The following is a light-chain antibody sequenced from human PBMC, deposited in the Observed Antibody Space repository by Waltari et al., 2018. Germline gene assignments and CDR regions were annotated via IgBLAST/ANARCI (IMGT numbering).Light chain of an antibody. Sequence: DIVMTQSPDSLAVSLGERATINCKSSQSVLYSSNNKNYVAWYQQKPGQPPKLLIYWASTRESGVPDRFSGSGSGTEFTLTISSLQAEDVAVYYCQQYLSTPPTFGQGTKVEIK. J-gene: IGKJ1*01. CDR2: WAS. CDR1: QSVLYSSNNKNY. CDR3: QQYLSTPPT. V-gene: IGKV4-1*01.